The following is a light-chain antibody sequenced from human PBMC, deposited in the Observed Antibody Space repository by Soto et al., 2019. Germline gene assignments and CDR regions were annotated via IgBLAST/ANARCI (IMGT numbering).Light chain of an antibody. V-gene: IGKV1-16*02. CDR1: QDISNY. J-gene: IGKJ4*01. CDR3: QQYNTYPLT. Sequence: DIQMTQYPSSLSASVGDRVTITCRASQDISNYLAGFQQKPGKAPKSLIYGASSLQSGVPSKLRGCGSGTDFTLTSSSLQPEDVSTYYCQQYNTYPLTFGGGTKVEIK. CDR2: GAS.